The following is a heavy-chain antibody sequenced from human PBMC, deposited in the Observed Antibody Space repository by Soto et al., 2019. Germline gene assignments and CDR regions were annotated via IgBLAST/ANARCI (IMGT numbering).Heavy chain of an antibody. CDR3: ARAAMGGSSWPFDY. V-gene: IGHV4-4*02. D-gene: IGHD6-13*01. Sequence: QVQLQESGPGLVKPSGTLSLTCAVSGGSISSSNWWSWVRQPPGKGLEWIGEIYHSGSTNYNPSLKSRFPISVDKSKNQFSLKLSSVTAADTAVYYCARAAMGGSSWPFDYWGQGTLVTVSS. CDR2: IYHSGST. CDR1: GGSISSSNW. J-gene: IGHJ4*02.